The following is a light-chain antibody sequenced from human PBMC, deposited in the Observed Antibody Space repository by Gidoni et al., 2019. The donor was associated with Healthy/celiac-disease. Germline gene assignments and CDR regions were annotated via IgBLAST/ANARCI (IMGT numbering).Light chain of an antibody. CDR2: DAS. Sequence: DIQMTQSPSTLSASVGDRVTITCRASQSISSWLAWYQQKPGKAPKLLIYDASSLESGVPSRFSGSGSGTEFTLTISSLQPGDFATYYCQQYNSYSQFTFXPXTKVDIK. CDR1: QSISSW. J-gene: IGKJ3*01. V-gene: IGKV1-5*01. CDR3: QQYNSYSQFT.